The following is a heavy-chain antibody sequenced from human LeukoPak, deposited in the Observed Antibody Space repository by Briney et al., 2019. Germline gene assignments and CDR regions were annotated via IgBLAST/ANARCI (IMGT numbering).Heavy chain of an antibody. CDR2: IDGDGSSP. D-gene: IGHD2-2*01. J-gene: IGHJ3*02. Sequence: GGSLRLSCVASGISLSGHWVHWVRQAPGKGLEWVSRIDGDGSSPSYADSVKGRFTISRDNAKNTVYLQMTSLRDEDTADYYCVTLTVVVNHFAFDIWGQGTTVIVSS. CDR1: GISLSGHW. CDR3: VTLTVVVNHFAFDI. V-gene: IGHV3-74*01.